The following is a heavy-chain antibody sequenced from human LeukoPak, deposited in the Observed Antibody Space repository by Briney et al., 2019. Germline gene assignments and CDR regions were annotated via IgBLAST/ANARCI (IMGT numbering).Heavy chain of an antibody. D-gene: IGHD5-12*01. CDR3: ARINSGLKWGDALDI. J-gene: IGHJ3*02. CDR2: MKEDGSEE. Sequence: GGSLRLSCAASGFTFSSFWMSWIRQAPGKGLEWVAHMKEDGSEEYYLDSVKGRFTISRDNAKKTLYLQMNSLRAEDTAVYYCARINSGLKWGDALDIWGQGTKVTVSS. CDR1: GFTFSSFW. V-gene: IGHV3-7*01.